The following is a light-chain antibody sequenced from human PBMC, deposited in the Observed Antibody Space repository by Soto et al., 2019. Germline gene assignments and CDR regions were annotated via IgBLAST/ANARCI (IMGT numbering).Light chain of an antibody. V-gene: IGLV2-14*03. J-gene: IGLJ1*01. Sequence: QSVLTQPASVSGSPGQSITISCTGTTSDVGAYNYVSWYQQHPGKAPKLIIYDVSDRPSGVSNRFSGSKSGNTASLTISGLQAVDEADYYCSSFTRSNTYVFGTGTKVTVL. CDR1: TSDVGAYNY. CDR2: DVS. CDR3: SSFTRSNTYV.